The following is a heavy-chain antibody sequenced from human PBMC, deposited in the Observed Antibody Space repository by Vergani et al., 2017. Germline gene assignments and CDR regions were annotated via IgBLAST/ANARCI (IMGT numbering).Heavy chain of an antibody. D-gene: IGHD2-2*01. CDR1: GFTFSSYS. V-gene: IGHV3-48*01. Sequence: EVQLVESGGGLVQPGGSLRLSCAASGFTFSSYSMNWVRQAPGKGLEWVSYISSSSSTIYYADSVKGRFTISRDNAKNSLYLQMNSLRAEDTAVYYCARSTRDCSSTSCYPYYYYGMDGWGQGTTVTVSS. CDR3: ARSTRDCSSTSCYPYYYYGMDG. J-gene: IGHJ6*02. CDR2: ISSSSSTI.